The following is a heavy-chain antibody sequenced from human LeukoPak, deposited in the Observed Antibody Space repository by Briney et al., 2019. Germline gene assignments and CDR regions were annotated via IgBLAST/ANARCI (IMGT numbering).Heavy chain of an antibody. D-gene: IGHD6-19*01. J-gene: IGHJ4*02. Sequence: PGGSLRLSCAASGFTVSSNYMTWVRQAPGKGLEWVSVIYSGGGTYYAASVKGRFTISRDNSKNTLYLQMNSLRAEDTAVYYCARDNGRSSGWYYYLEYWGQGTLVTVSS. V-gene: IGHV3-53*01. CDR2: IYSGGGT. CDR3: ARDNGRSSGWYYYLEY. CDR1: GFTVSSNY.